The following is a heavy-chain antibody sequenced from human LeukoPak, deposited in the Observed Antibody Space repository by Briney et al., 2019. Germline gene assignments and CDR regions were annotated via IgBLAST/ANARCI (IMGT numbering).Heavy chain of an antibody. CDR3: AREKAPTGTLGRWFDY. CDR1: GFTFSDYY. V-gene: IGHV3-11*04. D-gene: IGHD1-1*01. CDR2: ISSSGSTI. J-gene: IGHJ4*02. Sequence: GGSLRLSCAASGFTFSDYYMSWIRQAPGKGLEWVSYISSSGSTIYYADSVKGRFTISRDNAKNSLYLQMNSLRAEDTAVYYCAREKAPTGTLGRWFDYWGQGTLVTVSS.